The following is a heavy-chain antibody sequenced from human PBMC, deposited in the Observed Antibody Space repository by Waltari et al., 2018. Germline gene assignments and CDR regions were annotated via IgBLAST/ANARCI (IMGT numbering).Heavy chain of an antibody. V-gene: IGHV3-11*06. Sequence: QVQLVESGGGLVKPGGSLVLSCVAYGFTFSDYYMGWIRQAPGKGLQWVSYIDSISTYTNYADSVKGRFTISREDAKNSLYLQMDSLKEEDTAVYYCARDGSYGRSGYQTFDSWGQGTLVTVSS. J-gene: IGHJ4*02. D-gene: IGHD3-22*01. CDR3: ARDGSYGRSGYQTFDS. CDR1: GFTFSDYY. CDR2: IDSISTYT.